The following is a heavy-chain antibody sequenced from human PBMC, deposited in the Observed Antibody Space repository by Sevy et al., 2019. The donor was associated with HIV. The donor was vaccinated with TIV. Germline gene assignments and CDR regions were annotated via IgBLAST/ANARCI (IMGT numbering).Heavy chain of an antibody. J-gene: IGHJ4*02. CDR2: MRSKTYGGTI. Sequence: GGSLRLSCIGSGFTFGDYGVSWFRQAPGKGLEWVGFMRSKTYGGTIEYAASVKGRFTMSRDDSKSIAYLQMNSLKIEDTAVYYCSRAMGSSRDYFTPWGQGTLVTVSS. D-gene: IGHD4-17*01. V-gene: IGHV3-49*03. CDR1: GFTFGDYG. CDR3: SRAMGSSRDYFTP.